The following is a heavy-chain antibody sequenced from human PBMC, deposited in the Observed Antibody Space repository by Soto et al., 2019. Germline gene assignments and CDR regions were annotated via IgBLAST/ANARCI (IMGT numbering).Heavy chain of an antibody. D-gene: IGHD5-18*01. J-gene: IGHJ5*02. CDR1: GFTFSSYA. CDR2: ISGSGGST. CDR3: AKVMVKNWFDP. Sequence: GGSLRLSCAASGFTFSSYAMSWVRQAPGKGLEWVSGISGSGGSTYYADSVKCRFTISRDNSKNTLYLQMNSLRADDTAVYYCAKVMVKNWFDPWGQGTLVTVSS. V-gene: IGHV3-23*01.